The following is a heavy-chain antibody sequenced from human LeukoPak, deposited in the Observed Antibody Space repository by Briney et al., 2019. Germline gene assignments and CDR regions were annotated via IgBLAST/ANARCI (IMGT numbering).Heavy chain of an antibody. D-gene: IGHD2-15*01. CDR3: ARLDCSGDGCYNH. J-gene: IGHJ4*02. Sequence: PSETLSLTCSVSGDSVTSYYWSWIRRPPGEGLEWIGYVSYDGTTNYTPSLRSRVIMAVDTAKNQISLSLRSVTAADTAVYYCARLDCSGDGCYNHWGKGTLVSVSS. CDR2: VSYDGTT. CDR1: GDSVTSYY. V-gene: IGHV4-59*02.